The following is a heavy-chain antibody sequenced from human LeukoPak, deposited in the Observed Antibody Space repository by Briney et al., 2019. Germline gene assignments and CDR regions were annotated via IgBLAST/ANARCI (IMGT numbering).Heavy chain of an antibody. V-gene: IGHV1-3*01. J-gene: IGHJ4*02. CDR1: GYTFTSYA. CDR2: INAGNGNT. Sequence: ASVKVSCKASGYTFTSYAMHWVRQAPGQRLEWMGWINAGNGNTKYSQRFQGRVTITRDTSASTAYMELSSLRSEDTAVYYCAREDGDYVFDYWGQGTLVTVSS. CDR3: AREDGDYVFDY. D-gene: IGHD4-17*01.